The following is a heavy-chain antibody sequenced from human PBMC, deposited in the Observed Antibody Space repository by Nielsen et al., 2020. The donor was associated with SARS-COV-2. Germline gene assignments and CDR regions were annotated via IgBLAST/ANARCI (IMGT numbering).Heavy chain of an antibody. D-gene: IGHD3-22*01. J-gene: IGHJ3*02. V-gene: IGHV1-8*01. CDR3: ARGRDKYYDSSGYFNDGFDI. CDR1: GYSFTNYD. Sequence: ASVKVSCKASGYSFTNYDINWVRQATGQGLEWMGWMNPNSGNTGYAQKFQGRVSMTRNTSISAAYMELSSLRSDDTAVYYCARGRDKYYDSSGYFNDGFDIWGQGTMVTVSS. CDR2: MNPNSGNT.